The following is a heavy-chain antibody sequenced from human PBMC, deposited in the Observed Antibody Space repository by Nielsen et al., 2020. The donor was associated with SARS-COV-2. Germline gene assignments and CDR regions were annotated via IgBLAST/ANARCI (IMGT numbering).Heavy chain of an antibody. CDR2: MNPNSGNT. CDR3: ATRQRIPAAIFGWKYWFDP. D-gene: IGHD2-2*01. Sequence: ASVKVSCKASGYTFTSYDSNWVRQATGQGLEWMGWMNPNSGNTGYAQKFQGRVTMTRNTSISTAYMELSSLRSEDTAVYYCATRQRIPAAIFGWKYWFDPWGQGTLVTVSS. V-gene: IGHV1-8*01. CDR1: GYTFTSYD. J-gene: IGHJ5*02.